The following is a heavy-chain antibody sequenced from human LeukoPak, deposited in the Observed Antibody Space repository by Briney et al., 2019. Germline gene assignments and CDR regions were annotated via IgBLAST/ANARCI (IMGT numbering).Heavy chain of an antibody. Sequence: GGSLRLSCAASGFTFSNYCMTWVRQAPGKGLEWVANIKEDGSEKYYVDPVKGRFTMSRDNAKNSLYLQMSSLRVEDTAVYYCARVQVYDGNFYRANDYWGQGTLVTVSS. CDR2: IKEDGSEK. V-gene: IGHV3-7*01. D-gene: IGHD2/OR15-2a*01. J-gene: IGHJ4*02. CDR1: GFTFSNYC. CDR3: ARVQVYDGNFYRANDY.